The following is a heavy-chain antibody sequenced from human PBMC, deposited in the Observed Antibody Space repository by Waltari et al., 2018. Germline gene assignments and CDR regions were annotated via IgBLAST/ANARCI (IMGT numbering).Heavy chain of an antibody. J-gene: IGHJ6*02. V-gene: IGHV4-30-2*04. D-gene: IGHD3-16*01. CDR2: GRS. Sequence: GRSYYNPSLKSRVTISVDTSKNQFSLKLSSVTAADTAVYYCAREGDHPRSRGYYYYYGMDVWGQGTTVTVSS. CDR3: AREGDHPRSRGYYYYYGMDV.